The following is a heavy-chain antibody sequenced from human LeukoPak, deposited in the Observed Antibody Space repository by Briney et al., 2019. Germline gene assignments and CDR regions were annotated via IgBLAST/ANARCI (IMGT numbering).Heavy chain of an antibody. J-gene: IGHJ4*02. V-gene: IGHV3-23*01. CDR3: AREPHNVVTPAGFDY. Sequence: PGGSLRISCAASGFTFSTYAMTWVRQAPGKGLEWVSTISSGADYTYYADSVKGRFTISRDNSKSTLYLQMNSLRAEDTAVYYCAREPHNVVTPAGFDYWGQGTLVTVSS. D-gene: IGHD2-2*01. CDR1: GFTFSTYA. CDR2: ISSGADYT.